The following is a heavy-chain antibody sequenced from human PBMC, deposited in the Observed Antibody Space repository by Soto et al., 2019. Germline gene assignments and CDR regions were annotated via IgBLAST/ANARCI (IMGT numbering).Heavy chain of an antibody. Sequence: QVELQESGPGLVNPSETLSLTCTVSGGSVSSGSYYWSWIRQPPGKGLEWIGYIYYSGSTTYNTSLKGRVAIVVDASKKQFSLKLRSVAAADTAVDYCAREDYCASSDWGKGTLVTVCS. V-gene: IGHV4-61*01. CDR1: GGSVSSGSYY. CDR2: IYYSGST. D-gene: IGHD3-22*01. CDR3: AREDYCASSD. J-gene: IGHJ1*01.